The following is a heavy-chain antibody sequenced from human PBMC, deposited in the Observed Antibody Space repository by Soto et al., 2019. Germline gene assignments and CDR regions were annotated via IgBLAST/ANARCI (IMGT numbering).Heavy chain of an antibody. CDR1: GYTFMRFA. J-gene: IGHJ3*02. CDR3: AKPKYYYDSSGFGAFDI. V-gene: IGHV3-30*16. Sequence: SCKASGYTFMRFAMHWVRQAPGQGLEWMAWLNPVNGNKYYADSVKGRFTISRDNSKNTLYLQMNSLRAEDTAVYYCAKPKYYYDSSGFGAFDIWGQGTMVTVSS. D-gene: IGHD3-22*01. CDR2: LNPVNGNK.